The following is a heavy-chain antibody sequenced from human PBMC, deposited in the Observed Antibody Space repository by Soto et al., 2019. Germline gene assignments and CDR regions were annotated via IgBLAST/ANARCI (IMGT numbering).Heavy chain of an antibody. CDR3: ARGSSSSGDYYYMDV. CDR1: GGTFSSYT. Sequence: SVKVSCKASGGTFSSYTISWVRQAPGQGLEWMGRIIPILGIANYAQKFQGRVTITADKSTSTAYMELSSLRSEDTAVYYCARGSSSSGDYYYMDVWGKGTTVTVSS. J-gene: IGHJ6*03. D-gene: IGHD6-6*01. V-gene: IGHV1-69*02. CDR2: IIPILGIA.